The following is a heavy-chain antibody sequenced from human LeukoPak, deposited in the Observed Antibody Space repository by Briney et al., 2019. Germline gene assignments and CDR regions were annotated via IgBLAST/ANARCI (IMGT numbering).Heavy chain of an antibody. Sequence: SETLSLTCTVSGGSISSSNYYWGWIRQPPGKGLEWVGSIYHSGSTYYNPSLKSQVTISVDMSKNQFSLKLRSVTAADTAVYYCAKNWGYFDYWGQGILVTVSS. CDR1: GGSISSSNYY. V-gene: IGHV4-39*01. J-gene: IGHJ4*02. D-gene: IGHD7-27*01. CDR3: AKNWGYFDY. CDR2: IYHSGST.